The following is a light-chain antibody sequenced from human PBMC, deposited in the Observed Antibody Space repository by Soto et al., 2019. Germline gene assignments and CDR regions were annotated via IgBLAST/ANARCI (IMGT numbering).Light chain of an antibody. CDR3: QHYNNWPFT. CDR2: GAS. V-gene: IGKV3-15*01. CDR1: QSVSSN. J-gene: IGKJ2*01. Sequence: EIVMKQSPATLSVSPGERATLSCRASQSVSSNLAWYQQKPGQAPTLLIYGASARASGIPARFSGSGSGTEFTLTISSLQSEDFAVYYCQHYNNWPFTFGQGTKLEIK.